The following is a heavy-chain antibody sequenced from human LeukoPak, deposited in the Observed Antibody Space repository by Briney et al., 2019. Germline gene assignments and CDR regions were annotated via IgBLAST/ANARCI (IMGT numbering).Heavy chain of an antibody. J-gene: IGHJ4*02. CDR3: AKERLTTTTFDS. D-gene: IGHD4-11*01. CDR1: GFTSSTYA. V-gene: IGHV3-23*01. CDR2: ISGSGGST. Sequence: PGGSLRLSCAASGFTSSTYAMSWVRQAPGKGLEWVSLISGSGGSTYYADSVKGRFTISRDNGKNTLSPQMNSLRAEDTALYYCAKERLTTTTFDSWGRGTLVTVSS.